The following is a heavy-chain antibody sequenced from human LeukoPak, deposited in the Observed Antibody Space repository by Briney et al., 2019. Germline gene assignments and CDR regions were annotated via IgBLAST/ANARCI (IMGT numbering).Heavy chain of an antibody. J-gene: IGHJ5*02. Sequence: GGSLRLSCAASGFNFSSYAMHWVRQAPGKGLEWVAVISYDGSNKYYADSVKGRFTISRDNSKNTLYLQMNSLRAEDTAVYYCARDPGSYWFDPWGQGTLVTVSS. V-gene: IGHV3-30*04. CDR2: ISYDGSNK. CDR3: ARDPGSYWFDP. CDR1: GFNFSSYA.